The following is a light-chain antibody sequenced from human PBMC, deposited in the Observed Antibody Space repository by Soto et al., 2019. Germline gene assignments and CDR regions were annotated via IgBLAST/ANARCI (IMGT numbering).Light chain of an antibody. Sequence: QSVLTQPPSASGSPGQSVTISCTGTSSDVGRYDFVSWYQQHPGKAPMLLLFEVTNRPSGVPDRFSGSKSGNTASLTVSGLKPEDEADYYCSLYADTNNYVFGTGTKV. CDR2: EVT. J-gene: IGLJ1*01. CDR3: SLYADTNNYV. V-gene: IGLV2-8*01. CDR1: SSDVGRYDF.